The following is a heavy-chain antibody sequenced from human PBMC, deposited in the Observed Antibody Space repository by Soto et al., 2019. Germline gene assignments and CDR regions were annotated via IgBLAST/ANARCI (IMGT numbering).Heavy chain of an antibody. J-gene: IGHJ4*02. CDR3: ASHYDSSGPTKGLDY. Sequence: ASVKVSCKASGYTFTSYAMHWVRQAPGQRLEWMGWINAGNGNTKYSQEFQGRVTITRDTSASTAYMELSSLRSEDTAVYYCASHYDSSGPTKGLDYWGQGTLVTVSS. D-gene: IGHD3-22*01. CDR1: GYTFTSYA. V-gene: IGHV1-3*01. CDR2: INAGNGNT.